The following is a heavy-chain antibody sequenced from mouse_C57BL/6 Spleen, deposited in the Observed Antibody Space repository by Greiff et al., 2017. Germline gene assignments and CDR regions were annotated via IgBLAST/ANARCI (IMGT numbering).Heavy chain of an antibody. J-gene: IGHJ3*01. V-gene: IGHV1-64*01. D-gene: IGHD2-5*01. Sequence: QVQLQQPGAELVKPGASVKLSCKASGYTFTSYWMHWVKQRPGQGLEWIGMIHPNSGSTNYNEKFKSKATLTVDKSSSTAYMQLSSLTSEDSAVYYCASLYSNYVAYWGQGTLVTVSA. CDR2: IHPNSGST. CDR3: ASLYSNYVAY. CDR1: GYTFTSYW.